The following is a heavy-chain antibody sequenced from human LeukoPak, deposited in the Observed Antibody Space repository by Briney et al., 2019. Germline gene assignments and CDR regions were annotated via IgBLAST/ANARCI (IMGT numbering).Heavy chain of an antibody. CDR3: ARERALYYDRYYYYYMDV. J-gene: IGHJ6*03. CDR1: GYTFTSYA. D-gene: IGHD3-3*01. CDR2: INAGNGNT. Sequence: GASVKVSCKASGYTFTSYAMHWVRQAPGQRLEWMGWINAGNGNTEYSQEFQGRVTITRDTSASTAYMELSSLRSEDMAVYYCARERALYYDRYYYYYMDVWGKGTTVTVSS. V-gene: IGHV1-3*03.